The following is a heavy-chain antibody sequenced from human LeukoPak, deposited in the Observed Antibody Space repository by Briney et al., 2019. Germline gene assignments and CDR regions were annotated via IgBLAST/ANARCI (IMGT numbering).Heavy chain of an antibody. CDR1: GFTFSSYS. V-gene: IGHV3-21*01. CDR3: ARFIMVQGVDY. CDR2: ISSSSSYI. J-gene: IGHJ4*02. Sequence: GGSLRLSCAASGFTFSSYSMNWVRQAPGKGLEWVSSISSSSSYIYYADSVKGRFTISRDNAKNSLYLQMNGLRAEDTAVYYCARFIMVQGVDYWGQGTLVTVSP. D-gene: IGHD3-10*01.